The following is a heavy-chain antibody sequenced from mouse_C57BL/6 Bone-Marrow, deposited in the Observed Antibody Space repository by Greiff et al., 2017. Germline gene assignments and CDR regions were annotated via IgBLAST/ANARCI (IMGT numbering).Heavy chain of an antibody. Sequence: VQRVESGAELVRPGASVTLSCKASGYTFTDYEMHWVKQTPVHGLEWIGAIDPETGGTAYNQKFKGKAILTADKSSSTAYMELRSLTSEDSAVYYCTRWDGYYYGSYWGQGTLVTVSA. CDR3: TRWDGYYYGSY. CDR1: GYTFTDYE. J-gene: IGHJ3*01. D-gene: IGHD1-1*01. CDR2: IDPETGGT. V-gene: IGHV1-15*01.